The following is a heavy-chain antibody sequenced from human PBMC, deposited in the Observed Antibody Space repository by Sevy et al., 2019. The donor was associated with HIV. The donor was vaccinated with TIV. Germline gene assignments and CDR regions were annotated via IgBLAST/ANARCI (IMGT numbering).Heavy chain of an antibody. CDR2: ISGTGGST. CDR3: AKWSDLPLSPLDY. CDR1: GFTFSNYA. V-gene: IGHV3-23*01. Sequence: GGSLRLSCAASGFTFSNYAMSWVRQAPGKGLEWVSAISGTGGSTYYADSVKGRFTISRDNSKNTLFLQMNSLRAEDTAVYFCAKWSDLPLSPLDYWGQGTLVTVSS. J-gene: IGHJ4*02.